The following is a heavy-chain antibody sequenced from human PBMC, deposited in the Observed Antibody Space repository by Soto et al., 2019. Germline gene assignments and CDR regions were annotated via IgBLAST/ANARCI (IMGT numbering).Heavy chain of an antibody. Sequence: SVKFSCKASEGTFSSYAISWVRQAPGQGLEWMGGIIPIFGTANYAQKFQGRVTITADKSTSTAYMELSSLRSEDTAVYYCARENSSGWYGFDWGQGTLVTVSS. CDR3: ARENSSGWYGFD. V-gene: IGHV1-69*06. CDR2: IIPIFGTA. J-gene: IGHJ4*02. D-gene: IGHD6-19*01. CDR1: EGTFSSYA.